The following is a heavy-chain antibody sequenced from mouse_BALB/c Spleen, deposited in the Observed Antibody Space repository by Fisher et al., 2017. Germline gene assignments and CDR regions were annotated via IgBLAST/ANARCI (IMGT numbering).Heavy chain of an antibody. D-gene: IGHD2-10*01. Sequence: KFKGKATLTVDKSSSTAHMELRSLASEDSAVYYCARPTMGVMDYWGQGTSVTVSS. CDR3: ARPTMGVMDY. V-gene: IGHV1-20*02. J-gene: IGHJ4*01.